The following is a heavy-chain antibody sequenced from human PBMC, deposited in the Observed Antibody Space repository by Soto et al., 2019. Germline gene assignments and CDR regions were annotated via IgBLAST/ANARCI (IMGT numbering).Heavy chain of an antibody. CDR2: IGANAGVT. Sequence: GGSLRLSCSASGFSFSNYAFYWVRQAPGKGLDFVSVIGANAGVTHYADSVKGRFTISRDSSKNTVSLQMNSLRAEDTAVYYCAKGGRQWLVTSDFNYWGQGALVTV. J-gene: IGHJ4*02. CDR1: GFSFSNYA. D-gene: IGHD6-19*01. V-gene: IGHV3-64*04. CDR3: AKGGRQWLVTSDFNY.